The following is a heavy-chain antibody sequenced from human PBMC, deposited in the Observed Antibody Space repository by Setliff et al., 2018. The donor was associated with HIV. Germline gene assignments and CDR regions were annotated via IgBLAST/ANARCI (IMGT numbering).Heavy chain of an antibody. CDR3: TRRTTALDY. CDR2: MGSKTYGGTT. Sequence: GGSLRLSCTASGFTFGGYAMSWVRQAPGKGLEWVGFMGSKTYGGTTGYAASVKARFTISRDDSKSIAYLQMNSLKTEDTAVYYCTRRTTALDYWGQGTLVTVSS. V-gene: IGHV3-49*04. CDR1: GFTFGGYA. D-gene: IGHD4-17*01. J-gene: IGHJ4*02.